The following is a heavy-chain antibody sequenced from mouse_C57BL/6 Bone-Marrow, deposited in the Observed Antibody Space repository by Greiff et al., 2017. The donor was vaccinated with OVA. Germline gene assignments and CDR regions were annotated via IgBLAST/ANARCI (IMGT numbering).Heavy chain of an antibody. V-gene: IGHV1-5*01. CDR2: IYPGNSDT. D-gene: IGHD2-2*01. Sequence: VQLQQSGTVLARPGASVKMSCKTSGYTFTSYWMHWVKQRPGQGLEWIGAIYPGNSDTSYNQKFKGKAKLTAVTSASTAYMELSSLTNEDSAVYYCTSLLWLRGSYWYFDVWGTGTTVTVSS. CDR3: TSLLWLRGSYWYFDV. J-gene: IGHJ1*03. CDR1: GYTFTSYW.